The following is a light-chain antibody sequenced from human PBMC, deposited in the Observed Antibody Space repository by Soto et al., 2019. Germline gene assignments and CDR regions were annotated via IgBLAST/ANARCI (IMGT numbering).Light chain of an antibody. CDR3: SSYAGRETGV. V-gene: IGLV2-8*01. CDR1: SNDIGAYNY. CDR2: EVF. Sequence: QSVLTQPPSASGSXGQSVTISCTGTSNDIGAYNYVSWYQQYPGKAPKLIIYEVFRRPSGVPDRFSGSKSGNTASLTVSGLQPEDEADYYCSSYAGRETGVFGTGTKVTVL. J-gene: IGLJ1*01.